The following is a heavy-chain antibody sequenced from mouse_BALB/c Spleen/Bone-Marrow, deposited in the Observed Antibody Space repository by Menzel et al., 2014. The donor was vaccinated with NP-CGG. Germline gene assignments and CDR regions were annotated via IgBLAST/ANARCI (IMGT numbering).Heavy chain of an antibody. CDR3: ASYRYGWYFDV. CDR2: IDPASGNT. D-gene: IGHD2-14*01. V-gene: IGHV14-3*02. CDR1: GFNIKDTY. J-gene: IGHJ1*01. Sequence: ASVKLSCTASGFNIKDTYLHWVKQRPEQGLDWIGRIDPASGNTKYDPKFQGKATITADTSSNTAYLQLSSLTSEDTAVYYCASYRYGWYFDVWGAGTTVTVSS.